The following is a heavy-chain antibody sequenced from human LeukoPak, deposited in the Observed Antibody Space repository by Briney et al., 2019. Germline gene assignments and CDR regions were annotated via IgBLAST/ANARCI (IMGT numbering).Heavy chain of an antibody. D-gene: IGHD3-3*01. CDR1: GFTFSDYY. Sequence: PGGSLRLSCAASGFTFSDYYMSWIRQAPGKGLEWVSYISSSGSTIYYADSVKGRFTISRDNAKNSLYLQMNSLRAEDTAVYYCAGGDYDFWSGYYVRGGAFDTWGQGTMVTVSS. V-gene: IGHV3-11*04. CDR3: AGGDYDFWSGYYVRGGAFDT. CDR2: ISSSGSTI. J-gene: IGHJ3*02.